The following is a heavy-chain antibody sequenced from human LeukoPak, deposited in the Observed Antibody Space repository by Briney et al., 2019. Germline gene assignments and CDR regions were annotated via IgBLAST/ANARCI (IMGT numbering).Heavy chain of an antibody. J-gene: IGHJ4*02. V-gene: IGHV1-18*01. Sequence: PMASVKVSCKASGYTFTSYGISWVRQAPGQGLEWMGWISAYNGNTNYAQKLQGRVTMTTDTSTSTAYMELRSLRSDDTAVYYCARVEQWLALRGTDYWGQGTLVTVSS. D-gene: IGHD6-19*01. CDR2: ISAYNGNT. CDR3: ARVEQWLALRGTDY. CDR1: GYTFTSYG.